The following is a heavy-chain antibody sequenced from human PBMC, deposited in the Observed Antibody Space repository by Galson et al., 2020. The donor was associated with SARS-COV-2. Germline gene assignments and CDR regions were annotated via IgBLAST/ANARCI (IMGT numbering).Heavy chain of an antibody. Sequence: GGSLRLSCAASGFTFSSYGMHWVRQAPGKGLEWVAVISYDGSNKYYADSVKGRFTISRDNSKNTLYLQMNSLRAEDTAVYYCAKDYGDYGGMDVWGQGTTVTVSS. J-gene: IGHJ6*02. CDR1: GFTFSSYG. V-gene: IGHV3-30*18. CDR2: ISYDGSNK. CDR3: AKDYGDYGGMDV. D-gene: IGHD4-17*01.